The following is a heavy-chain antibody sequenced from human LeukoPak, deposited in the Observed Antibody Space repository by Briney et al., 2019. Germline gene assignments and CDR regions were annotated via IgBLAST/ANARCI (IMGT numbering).Heavy chain of an antibody. J-gene: IGHJ4*02. CDR3: APVPRGYSYGPHKPFDY. D-gene: IGHD5-18*01. V-gene: IGHV4-34*01. Sequence: PSETLSLTCAVYGGSLSGYYWSWIRQPPGKGLEWIGEINHSGSTNYNPSLHSRVTISVDPSKRQFSLKLSSVPAADTAVYYCAPVPRGYSYGPHKPFDYWGQGTLVTVSS. CDR2: INHSGST. CDR1: GGSLSGYY.